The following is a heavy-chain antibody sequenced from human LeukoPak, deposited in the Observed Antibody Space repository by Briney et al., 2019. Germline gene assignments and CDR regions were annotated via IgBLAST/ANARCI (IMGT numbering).Heavy chain of an antibody. CDR3: AREAVGSSGYYPGYFDY. Sequence: GGSLRLSCAASGFTFSSYWMHWVRQAPGKGLVWVSRINSDGSSTSYADSVKGRFTISRDNAKNTPYLQMNSLRAEDTAVYYCAREAVGSSGYYPGYFDYWGQGTLVTVSS. V-gene: IGHV3-74*01. CDR2: INSDGSST. CDR1: GFTFSSYW. J-gene: IGHJ4*02. D-gene: IGHD3-22*01.